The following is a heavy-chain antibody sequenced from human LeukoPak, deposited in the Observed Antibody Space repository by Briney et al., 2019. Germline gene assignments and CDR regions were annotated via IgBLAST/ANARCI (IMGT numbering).Heavy chain of an antibody. CDR3: ARDVVLDY. CDR1: VFTFSSDR. Sequence: GGCLRLSCAASVFTFSSDRMSWVRQAPWKGLEWVSSISSSSSYIYYADSVKGRFTISRDNAKNSLYLQMNSLRAEDTAVYYCARDVVLDYWGQGTLVTVSS. V-gene: IGHV3-21*01. J-gene: IGHJ4*02. D-gene: IGHD3-10*01. CDR2: ISSSSSYI.